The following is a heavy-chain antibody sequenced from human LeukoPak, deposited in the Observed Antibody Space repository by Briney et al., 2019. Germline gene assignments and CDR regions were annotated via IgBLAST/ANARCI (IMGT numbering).Heavy chain of an antibody. Sequence: PSETLSLTCAVYGGSFSGYYWSWIRQPPGKGLEWIGEINHSGSTNYNPSLKSRVTISVDTSKNQFSLKLSSVTAADTAVYYCARGLDGDYFPYYYGMDVWGQGTTVTVSS. J-gene: IGHJ6*02. CDR2: INHSGST. CDR1: GGSFSGYY. D-gene: IGHD4-17*01. V-gene: IGHV4-34*01. CDR3: ARGLDGDYFPYYYGMDV.